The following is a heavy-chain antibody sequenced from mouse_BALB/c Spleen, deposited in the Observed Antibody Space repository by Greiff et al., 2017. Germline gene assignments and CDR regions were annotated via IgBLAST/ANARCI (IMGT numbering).Heavy chain of an antibody. D-gene: IGHD2-3*01. CDR3: AGDGYSPFAY. J-gene: IGHJ3*01. Sequence: EVKLMESGPSLVKPSQTLSLTCSVTGDSITSGYWNWIRKFPGNKLEYMGYISYSGSTYYNPSLKSRISITRDTSKNQYYLQLNSVTTEDTATYYCAGDGYSPFAYWGQGTLVTVSA. V-gene: IGHV3-8*02. CDR1: GDSITSGY. CDR2: ISYSGST.